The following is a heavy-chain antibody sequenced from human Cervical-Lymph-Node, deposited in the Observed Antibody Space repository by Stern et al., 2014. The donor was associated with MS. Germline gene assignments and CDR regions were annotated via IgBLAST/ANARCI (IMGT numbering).Heavy chain of an antibody. CDR1: GFTFSSYW. CDR2: INSDGSST. D-gene: IGHD6-19*01. Sequence: EVQLVESGGGLVQPGGSLRLSCAASGFTFSSYWMHWVRQAPGKGLVWVSRINSDGSSTSYADSVKGRFTISRDNAKNTLYLQMNSLRAEDTAVYYCARDPGGSSGWYYFDYWGQGTLVTVSS. CDR3: ARDPGGSSGWYYFDY. J-gene: IGHJ4*02. V-gene: IGHV3-74*01.